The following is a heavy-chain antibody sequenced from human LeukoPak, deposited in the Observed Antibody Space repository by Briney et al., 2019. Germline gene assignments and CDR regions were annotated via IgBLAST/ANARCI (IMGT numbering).Heavy chain of an antibody. CDR3: ARTAARRFDY. Sequence: ASVNVSCMASGYTFPSYFMNWVRQAPGQGLEWMGIINPTGGSTTYAQKFQGRVTMTRDTSTSTVYMELSSLRSDDTAVYYCARTAARRFDYWGQGTLVTVSS. CDR2: INPTGGST. CDR1: GYTFPSYF. V-gene: IGHV1-46*01. D-gene: IGHD6-6*01. J-gene: IGHJ4*02.